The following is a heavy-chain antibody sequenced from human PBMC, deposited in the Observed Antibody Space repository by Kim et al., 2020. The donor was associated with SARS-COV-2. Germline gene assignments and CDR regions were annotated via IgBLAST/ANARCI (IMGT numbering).Heavy chain of an antibody. D-gene: IGHD3-10*01. CDR1: GFTFSSYG. CDR2: IWYDGSNK. V-gene: IGHV3-33*01. CDR3: AREGAYGSGSYQPFKYYYYGMDV. Sequence: GGSLRLSCAASGFTFSSYGMHWVRQAPGKGLEWVAVIWYDGSNKYYADSVKGRFTISRDNSKNTLYLQMNSLRAEDTAVYYCAREGAYGSGSYQPFKYYYYGMDVWGQGTTVTVSS. J-gene: IGHJ6*02.